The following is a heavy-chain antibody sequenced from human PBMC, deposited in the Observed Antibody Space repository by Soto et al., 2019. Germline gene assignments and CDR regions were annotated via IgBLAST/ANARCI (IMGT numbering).Heavy chain of an antibody. CDR3: ARTSLTIFGPSNDYYGMGV. Sequence: SDTRPLTFAVYGGAFSGYYWTLLRQPPGEGLEWIGKIDQSGSTNYNPSLKSRVTMSVDTSRSQFSLKLTSVTAMDTAVYYCARTSLTIFGPSNDYYGMGVWGLGTTVTVSS. J-gene: IGHJ6*02. D-gene: IGHD3-3*01. CDR2: IDQSGST. V-gene: IGHV4-34*01. CDR1: GGAFSGYY.